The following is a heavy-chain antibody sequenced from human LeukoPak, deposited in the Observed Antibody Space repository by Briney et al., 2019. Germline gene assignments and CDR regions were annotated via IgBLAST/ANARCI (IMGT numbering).Heavy chain of an antibody. Sequence: GGSLRLSCAASGFTFSSYWMSWVRQAPGKGLEWVANIKQDGSEKYYVDSVKGRFTISRDNAKNSLYLQMNSLRAEDTAVYYCARDWLRSWYNNWFDPWGQGTLVTVSS. V-gene: IGHV3-7*01. CDR3: ARDWLRSWYNNWFDP. D-gene: IGHD6-13*01. J-gene: IGHJ5*02. CDR1: GFTFSSYW. CDR2: IKQDGSEK.